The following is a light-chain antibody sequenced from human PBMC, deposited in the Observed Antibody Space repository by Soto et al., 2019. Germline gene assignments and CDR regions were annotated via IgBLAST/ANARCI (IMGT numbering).Light chain of an antibody. J-gene: IGKJ2*02. Sequence: EVVLTQSPATLTLSPGERATLSCRASQSVRNFLAWYQQKPGQAPRLLIYEASNRAPGIPARFSGSGSGTDFTLTISSLEPDDFGVYYCQQRTNLPRGTFGQGTNLEI. V-gene: IGKV3-11*01. CDR2: EAS. CDR1: QSVRNF. CDR3: QQRTNLPRGT.